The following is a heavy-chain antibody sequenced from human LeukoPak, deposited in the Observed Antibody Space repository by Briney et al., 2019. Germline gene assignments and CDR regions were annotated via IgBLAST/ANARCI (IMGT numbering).Heavy chain of an antibody. V-gene: IGHV3-48*04. CDR1: GFTFSSYS. J-gene: IGHJ4*02. D-gene: IGHD2-2*02. Sequence: GGSLRLSCAASGFTFSSYSMNWVRQAPGKGLEWVSYISSGSSTIYYADSVKGRFTISRDNAKNSLYLQMNSLRAEDTAVYYCARSHRYCSSTSCYMELDYWGQGTLVTVSS. CDR2: ISSGSSTI. CDR3: ARSHRYCSSTSCYMELDY.